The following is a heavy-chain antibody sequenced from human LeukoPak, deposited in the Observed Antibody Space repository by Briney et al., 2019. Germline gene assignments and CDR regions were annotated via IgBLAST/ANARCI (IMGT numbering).Heavy chain of an antibody. V-gene: IGHV4-59*01. CDR1: GGSFSSYY. D-gene: IGHD4-17*01. Sequence: PSETLSLTCAVYGGSFSSYYWSWIRQPPGKGLEWIGYIYYSGSTNYNPSLKSRVTISVDTSKNQFSLKLSSVTAADTAVYYCARATVTTSYYYYYMDVWGKGTTVTISS. CDR3: ARATVTTSYYYYYMDV. J-gene: IGHJ6*03. CDR2: IYYSGST.